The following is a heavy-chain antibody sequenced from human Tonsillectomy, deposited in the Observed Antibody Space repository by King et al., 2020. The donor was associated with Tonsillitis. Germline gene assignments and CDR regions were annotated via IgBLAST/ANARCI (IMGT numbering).Heavy chain of an antibody. V-gene: IGHV3-30*18. D-gene: IGHD1-26*01. Sequence: VQLVESGGGLVQPGRSLRLSCAASGFTFRSYGMHWVRQAPGKGLEWVACISYDGSNKYYADSVKGRFNISRDNSKNTLYLQMNSLRAEDTAVYYCAKDAGDRVGATHYYYYYYYMDVWGKGTTVTVSS. J-gene: IGHJ6*03. CDR2: ISYDGSNK. CDR1: GFTFRSYG. CDR3: AKDAGDRVGATHYYYYYYYMDV.